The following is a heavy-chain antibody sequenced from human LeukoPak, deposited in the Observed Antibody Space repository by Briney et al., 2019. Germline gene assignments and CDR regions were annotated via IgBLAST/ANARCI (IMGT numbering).Heavy chain of an antibody. CDR2: IYPGDSDT. D-gene: IGHD6-13*01. CDR3: ARTVPELVLDY. V-gene: IGHV5-51*01. Sequence: GESLQISCKGSGYSFTSYWIGWVRPLPGKGLEWMGIIYPGDSDTRYSPSFQGQVTISADKSISTAYLQWSSLKASDTAMYYCARTVPELVLDYWGQGTLVTVSS. J-gene: IGHJ4*02. CDR1: GYSFTSYW.